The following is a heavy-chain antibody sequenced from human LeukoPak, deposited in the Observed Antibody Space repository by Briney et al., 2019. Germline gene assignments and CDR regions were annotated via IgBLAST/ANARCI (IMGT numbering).Heavy chain of an antibody. CDR2: IIPIFGTA. V-gene: IGHV1-69*13. CDR1: GGTFSSYA. CDR3: ARERRYFDWLLYKNYYSYAMDV. D-gene: IGHD3-9*01. J-gene: IGHJ6*02. Sequence: SVKVSCKASGGTFSSYAISWLRQAPGQGLEWMGGIIPIFGTANYAQKFQGRVTITADESTSTAYMELSSLRSEDTAVYYCARERRYFDWLLYKNYYSYAMDVWGQGTTVTVSS.